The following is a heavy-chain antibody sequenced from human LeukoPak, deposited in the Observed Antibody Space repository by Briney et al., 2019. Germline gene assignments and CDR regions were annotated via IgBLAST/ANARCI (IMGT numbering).Heavy chain of an antibody. Sequence: SETLSLTCTVSGGSISSYYWNWIRQPPGKGLEWIGYIYYSGSTNYNPSLKSRVTISVDTSKNQFSLKLTSVTAADTAVYYCARAVAGTGSFDYWGQGTLVTVSS. J-gene: IGHJ4*02. CDR2: IYYSGST. D-gene: IGHD6-19*01. CDR1: GGSISSYY. V-gene: IGHV4-59*08. CDR3: ARAVAGTGSFDY.